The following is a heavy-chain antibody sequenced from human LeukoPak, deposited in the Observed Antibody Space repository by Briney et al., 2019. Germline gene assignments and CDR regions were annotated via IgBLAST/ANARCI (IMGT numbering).Heavy chain of an antibody. CDR2: ISYDGSNK. CDR3: AKSLRSSWYYYYYYYGMDV. D-gene: IGHD6-13*01. J-gene: IGHJ6*02. CDR1: GFTFSSYG. V-gene: IGHV3-30*18. Sequence: PGGSLRLSCAASGFTFSSYGMHWVRQAPGKGLEWVAVISYDGSNKYNADSVKGRFTISRDNSKNTLYLQMNSLRAEDTAVYYCAKSLRSSWYYYYYYYGMDVWGQGTTVTVSS.